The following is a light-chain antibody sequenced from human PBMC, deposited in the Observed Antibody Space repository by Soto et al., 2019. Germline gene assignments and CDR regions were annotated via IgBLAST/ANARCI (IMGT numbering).Light chain of an antibody. CDR1: QSISSW. J-gene: IGKJ1*01. CDR3: QQYYSYPRRT. V-gene: IGKV1-5*01. Sequence: DIQMTQSPSTLSASVGDRVTITCRASQSISSWLAWYQQKPGKAPKLLIFDASTLENGVPARFSGSRSGPEFSLTISCLQSEDFATYYCQQYYSYPRRTFGQGTKVDTK. CDR2: DAS.